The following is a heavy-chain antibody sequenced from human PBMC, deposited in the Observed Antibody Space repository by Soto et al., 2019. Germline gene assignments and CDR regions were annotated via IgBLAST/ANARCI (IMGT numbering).Heavy chain of an antibody. CDR2: IIPIFGTA. D-gene: IGHD3-16*02. CDR1: GGTFSSYA. Sequence: GASVKVSCKASGGTFSSYAISWVRQAPGQGLEWMGGIIPIFGTANYAQKFQGRVTITADESTSTAYMELSSLRSEDTAVYYCARNGEAGGDYVWVSYPRGAFDIWGQGTMVTVSS. V-gene: IGHV1-69*13. CDR3: ARNGEAGGDYVWVSYPRGAFDI. J-gene: IGHJ3*02.